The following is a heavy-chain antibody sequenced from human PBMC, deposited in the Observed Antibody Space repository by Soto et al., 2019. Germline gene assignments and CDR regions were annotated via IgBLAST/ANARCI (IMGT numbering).Heavy chain of an antibody. CDR1: GFTFSSYS. Sequence: PGGFLRLSCAASGFTFSSYSMNWVRQAPGKGLEWVSSISSSSSYIYYADSVKGRFTISRDNAKNSLYLQMNSLRAEDTAVYYCAREYYDILTGYSFPDAFDIWGQGTMVTVSS. CDR2: ISSSSSYI. J-gene: IGHJ3*02. CDR3: AREYYDILTGYSFPDAFDI. V-gene: IGHV3-21*01. D-gene: IGHD3-9*01.